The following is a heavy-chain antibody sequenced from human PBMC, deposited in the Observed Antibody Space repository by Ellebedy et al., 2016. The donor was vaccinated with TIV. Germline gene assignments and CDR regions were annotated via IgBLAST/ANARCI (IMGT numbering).Heavy chain of an antibody. CDR3: ARETNPPTGAVAGTGFDC. D-gene: IGHD6-19*01. V-gene: IGHV3-30*02. Sequence: GESLKISCVASGFSLSTYGMHWVRQAPGKGLEWVAFKRFDGRNEYNGDSVKGRFIISREVSKNTLYLQMNRLRADDTAMYYCARETNPPTGAVAGTGFDCWGQGTLIIVPS. J-gene: IGHJ4*02. CDR1: GFSLSTYG. CDR2: KRFDGRNE.